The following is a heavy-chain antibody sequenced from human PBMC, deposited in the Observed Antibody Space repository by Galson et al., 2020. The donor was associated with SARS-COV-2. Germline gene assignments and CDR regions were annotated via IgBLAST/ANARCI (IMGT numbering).Heavy chain of an antibody. CDR1: GFTFSSYE. J-gene: IGHJ4*02. CDR2: ISSSGSTI. CDR3: ARVVAVADFDY. D-gene: IGHD6-19*01. V-gene: IGHV3-48*03. Sequence: SCAASGFTFSSYEMNWVRQAPGKGLEWVSYISSSGSTIYYADSVKGRFTISRDNAKNSLYLQMNSLRAEDTAVYYCARVVAVADFDYWGQGTLVTVSS.